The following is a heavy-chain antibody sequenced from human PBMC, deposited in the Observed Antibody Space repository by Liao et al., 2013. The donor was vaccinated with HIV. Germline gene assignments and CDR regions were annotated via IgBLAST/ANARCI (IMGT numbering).Heavy chain of an antibody. CDR3: ARGLFDFWSGYRSHYFDY. D-gene: IGHD3-3*01. CDR1: GGSFSGYS. V-gene: IGHV4-34*01. Sequence: QVRLQQWGAGLLKPSETLSLTCAVYGGSFSGYSWSWIRQPPGKGLEWIGEINHGGTTNYNPSLQSRVIISLDTSKNQFSLNLTSVTAADTAVYYCARGLFDFWSGYRSHYFDYWGQGTLVTVSS. CDR2: INHGGTT. J-gene: IGHJ4*02.